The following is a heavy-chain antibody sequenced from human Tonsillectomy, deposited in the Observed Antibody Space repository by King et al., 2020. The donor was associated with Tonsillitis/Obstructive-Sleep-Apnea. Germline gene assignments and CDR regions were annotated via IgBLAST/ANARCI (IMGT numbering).Heavy chain of an antibody. CDR3: ARDMVLEAGGDAFDI. CDR1: GGSISSYS. V-gene: IGHV4-59*01. D-gene: IGHD2-8*01. Sequence: QLQESGPGLVKPSETLSLTCTVSGGSISSYSWSWIRQPPGKELEWIGYIYYSGSTNYNPSLKSRVTISVDTSKNQFSLKLSSVTAADTAVYYCARDMVLEAGGDAFDIWGQGTMVTVSS. CDR2: IYYSGST. J-gene: IGHJ3*02.